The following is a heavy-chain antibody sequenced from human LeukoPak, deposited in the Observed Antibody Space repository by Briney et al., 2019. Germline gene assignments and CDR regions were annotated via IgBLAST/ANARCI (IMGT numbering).Heavy chain of an antibody. Sequence: SETLSLTCTVSGGSISSYYWSWIRQPPGKGLEWIGYIYYSGGTNYNPSLQSRVTISVDTSKNQFSLKLSSVTAADTAVYYCARMYSSSWYGPFGYYYGMDVWGQGTTVTVSS. CDR3: ARMYSSSWYGPFGYYYGMDV. D-gene: IGHD6-13*01. CDR2: IYYSGGT. CDR1: GGSISSYY. J-gene: IGHJ6*02. V-gene: IGHV4-59*01.